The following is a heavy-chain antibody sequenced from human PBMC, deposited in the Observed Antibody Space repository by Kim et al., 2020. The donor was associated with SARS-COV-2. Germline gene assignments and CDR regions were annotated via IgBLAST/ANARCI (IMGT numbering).Heavy chain of an antibody. CDR2: NT. CDR3: AVLIAAASSDY. V-gene: IGHV1-3*01. D-gene: IGHD6-13*01. Sequence: NTKYSQKFPGRVTITRDTSASTAYMELSSLRSEDTAVYYCAVLIAAASSDYWGQGTLVTVSS. J-gene: IGHJ4*02.